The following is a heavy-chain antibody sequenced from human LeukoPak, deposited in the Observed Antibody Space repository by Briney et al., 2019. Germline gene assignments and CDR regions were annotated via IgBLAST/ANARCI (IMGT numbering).Heavy chain of an antibody. CDR1: GFTFSSYW. D-gene: IGHD3-3*01. Sequence: PGGSLRLSCAASGFTFSSYWMSWVRQAPGKGLEWVANIKQDGSEKYYVDSVKGRFTISRDNSKNTLYLQMNSLRAEDTAAYYCAKDHRRNFGVVIIGGYDYWGQGTLVTVSS. CDR2: IKQDGSEK. V-gene: IGHV3-7*03. J-gene: IGHJ4*02. CDR3: AKDHRRNFGVVIIGGYDY.